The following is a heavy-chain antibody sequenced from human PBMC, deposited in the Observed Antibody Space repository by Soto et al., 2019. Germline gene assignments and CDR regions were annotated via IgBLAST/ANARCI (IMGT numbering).Heavy chain of an antibody. V-gene: IGHV3-7*03. Sequence: PGGSLRLSCAASGFTFSSYLMSWVRQAPGKGLEWVANIKQDGSEKYYVDSVKGRFTISRDNAKNSLYLQMNSLRAEDTAVYYCARPDSSGWYDAFDIWGQGTMVTVSS. J-gene: IGHJ3*02. CDR1: GFTFSSYL. CDR3: ARPDSSGWYDAFDI. CDR2: IKQDGSEK. D-gene: IGHD6-19*01.